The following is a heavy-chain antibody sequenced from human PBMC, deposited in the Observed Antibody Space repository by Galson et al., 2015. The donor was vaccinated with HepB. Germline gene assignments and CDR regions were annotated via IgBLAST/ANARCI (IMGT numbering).Heavy chain of an antibody. CDR3: ARGGQYYYDSSGYYHY. CDR1: GYTFTSYY. Sequence: SVKVFCKASGYTFTSYYMHWVRQAPGQGLEWMGIINPSGGSTSYAQKFQGRVTMTRDTSTSTVYMELSSLRSEDTAVYYCARGGQYYYDSSGYYHYWGQGTLVTVSS. CDR2: INPSGGST. V-gene: IGHV1-46*03. D-gene: IGHD3-22*01. J-gene: IGHJ4*02.